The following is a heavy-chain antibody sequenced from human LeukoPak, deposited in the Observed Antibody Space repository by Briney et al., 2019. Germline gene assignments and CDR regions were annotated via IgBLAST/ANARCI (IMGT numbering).Heavy chain of an antibody. Sequence: TASETLSLTCTVSGGSISSGDYYWSWIRQPPGKGLEWIGYIYYSGSTYYNPSLKSRVTISVDTSKNQFSLKLSSVTAADTAVYYCAREAPGDALSLSDIWGQGTMVTVSS. D-gene: IGHD4-17*01. J-gene: IGHJ3*02. CDR3: AREAPGDALSLSDI. CDR2: IYYSGST. CDR1: GGSISSGDYY. V-gene: IGHV4-30-4*08.